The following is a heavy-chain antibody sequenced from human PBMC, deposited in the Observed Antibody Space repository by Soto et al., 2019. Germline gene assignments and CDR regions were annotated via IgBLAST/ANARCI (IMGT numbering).Heavy chain of an antibody. D-gene: IGHD1-26*01. CDR2: INPKSGGT. Sequence: QVQLVQSGAEVKKPGASVNVSCKASGYTFTVYYMHWVRQAPGQGLEWMGWINPKSGGTMYPQKFQGRVPMTWDTYISTAYMALTRLRSDDTAVYYCARDLAKGGGSAGFDYWGQGTLVTVSS. CDR1: GYTFTVYY. V-gene: IGHV1-2*02. J-gene: IGHJ4*02. CDR3: ARDLAKGGGSAGFDY.